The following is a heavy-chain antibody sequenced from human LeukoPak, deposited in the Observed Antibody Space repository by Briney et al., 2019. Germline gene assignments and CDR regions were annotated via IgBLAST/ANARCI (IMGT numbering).Heavy chain of an antibody. V-gene: IGHV3-9*01. Sequence: GRSLRLSCAASGFTFDDYAMHWVRQAPGKGLEWVSGISWNSGSIGYADSVRGRFTISRDTAKNSLYLEMNSLRDEDTAMYYCVRGDQEASEPAFDYWGQGTLVTVSS. J-gene: IGHJ4*02. CDR3: VRGDQEASEPAFDY. D-gene: IGHD1-14*01. CDR1: GFTFDDYA. CDR2: ISWNSGSI.